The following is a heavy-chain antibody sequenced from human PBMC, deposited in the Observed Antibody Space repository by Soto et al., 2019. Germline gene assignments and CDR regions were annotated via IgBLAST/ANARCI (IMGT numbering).Heavy chain of an antibody. CDR1: GFTFSGSA. Sequence: GGSLRLSCAASGFTFSGSAMHWVRQASGKGLEWVGRIRSKANSYATAYAASVKGRFTISRDDSKNTAYLQMNSLKTEDTAVYYCLVAAYDSSGYYSYWFDPWGQGTLVTVSS. CDR2: IRSKANSYAT. V-gene: IGHV3-73*01. CDR3: LVAAYDSSGYYSYWFDP. D-gene: IGHD3-22*01. J-gene: IGHJ5*02.